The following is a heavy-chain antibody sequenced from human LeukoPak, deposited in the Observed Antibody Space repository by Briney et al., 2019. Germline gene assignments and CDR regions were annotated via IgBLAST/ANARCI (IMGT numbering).Heavy chain of an antibody. CDR2: ISVYNGNT. CDR1: GYTFTSYG. V-gene: IGHV1-18*01. Sequence: ASVKVSCKASGYTFTSYGISWVRQAPGQGLEWMGWISVYNGNTNYAQKVQGRVTMTTDTSTNTAYMELRSLRSDDTAVYYCARDKGELLGPPDGNWFDPWGQGTLVTVSS. CDR3: ARDKGELLGPPDGNWFDP. J-gene: IGHJ5*02. D-gene: IGHD1-7*01.